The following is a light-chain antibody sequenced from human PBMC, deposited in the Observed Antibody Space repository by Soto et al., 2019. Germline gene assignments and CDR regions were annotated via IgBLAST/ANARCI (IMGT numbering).Light chain of an antibody. J-gene: IGKJ1*01. V-gene: IGKV1-39*01. CDR1: QSTSRY. Sequence: DTQMPQSPSSLSASVGDRVTITCRASQSTSRYLNWYQQKPGKAPKVLIYAASSLQSVVPPRFSGSGSGTDFTLTISSLQPEDFGTYYCQQTYNMPWTFGQGTKVEIK. CDR3: QQTYNMPWT. CDR2: AAS.